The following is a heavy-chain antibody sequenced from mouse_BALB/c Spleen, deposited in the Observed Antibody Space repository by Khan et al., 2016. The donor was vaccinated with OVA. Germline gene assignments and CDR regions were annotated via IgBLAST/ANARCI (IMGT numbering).Heavy chain of an antibody. D-gene: IGHD1-1*01. CDR3: ARENCYGSYYWFAY. V-gene: IGHV9-3*02. CDR1: GYTFTNYG. CDR2: INTNTGEP. Sequence: QIQLVQSGPELKKPGETVKISCKASGYTFTNYGINWVKQAPGKGLKWMGWINTNTGEPTYAEEFKGRFAFSLETSASTAYLQLNNLKNEDTATYFCARENCYGSYYWFAYWGQGTLVTVSA. J-gene: IGHJ3*01.